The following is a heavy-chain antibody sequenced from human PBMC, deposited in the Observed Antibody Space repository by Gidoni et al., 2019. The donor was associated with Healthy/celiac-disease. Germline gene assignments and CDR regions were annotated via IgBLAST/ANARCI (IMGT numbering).Heavy chain of an antibody. CDR2: IKSKTDGGTT. CDR1: GFTFSNAW. V-gene: IGHV3-15*01. J-gene: IGHJ4*02. CDR3: TTDKYAHKTWIPANSLRRTNDY. D-gene: IGHD5-18*01. Sequence: EVQLVESGGGLVKPGGSLRLSCAASGFTFSNAWMSWVRQAPGKGLEWVGRIKSKTDGGTTDYAAPVKGRFTISRDDSKNTLYLQMNSLKTEDTAVYYCTTDKYAHKTWIPANSLRRTNDYWGQGTLVTVSS.